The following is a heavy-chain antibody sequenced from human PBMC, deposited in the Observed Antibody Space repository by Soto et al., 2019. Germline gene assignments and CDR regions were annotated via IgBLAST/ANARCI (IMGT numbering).Heavy chain of an antibody. J-gene: IGHJ6*02. CDR1: GYTFTSYA. Sequence: ASVQISGKPSGYTFTSYAMHWVRQAPGQRLEWMGWINAGNGNTKYSQKFQGRVTITRDTSASTAYMELSSLRSEDTAVYYCARRRGYDFWRGYYGLSAYYGLDVWGQGTTVTVAS. V-gene: IGHV1-3*01. D-gene: IGHD3-3*01. CDR3: ARRRGYDFWRGYYGLSAYYGLDV. CDR2: INAGNGNT.